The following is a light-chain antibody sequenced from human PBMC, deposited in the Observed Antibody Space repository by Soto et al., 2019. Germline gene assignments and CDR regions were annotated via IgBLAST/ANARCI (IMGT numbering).Light chain of an antibody. Sequence: IVLTQSPATLSVSPGDTVTLSCSSSESLFGCLACYQQQPGQAPRLLMYGVSTRATGIPARVSGGGSATDFTRTIRSLQSADSALYFCQSYYDSLFASGLGTRLEI. CDR1: ESLFGC. CDR2: GVS. J-gene: IGKJ2*01. CDR3: QSYYDSLFA. V-gene: IGKV3-15*01.